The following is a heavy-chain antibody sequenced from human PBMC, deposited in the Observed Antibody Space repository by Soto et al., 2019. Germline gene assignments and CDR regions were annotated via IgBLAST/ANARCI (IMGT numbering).Heavy chain of an antibody. CDR3: AISHVLRFLEWLPPPPLR. Sequence: GASVKVSCKASGYTFTSYGISWVRQAPGQGLEWMGWISAYNGNTNYAQKLQGRVTMTTDTSTSTAYMELRSLRSDDTAVYYCAISHVLRFLEWLPPPPLRWGQGTLVTVSS. J-gene: IGHJ4*02. D-gene: IGHD3-3*01. V-gene: IGHV1-18*01. CDR2: ISAYNGNT. CDR1: GYTFTSYG.